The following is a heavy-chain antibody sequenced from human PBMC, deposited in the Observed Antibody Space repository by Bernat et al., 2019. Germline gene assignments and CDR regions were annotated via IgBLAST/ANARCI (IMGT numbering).Heavy chain of an antibody. CDR2: INPNSGGT. CDR1: GYTFTGYY. Sequence: QVQLVQSGAEVKKPGASVKVSCKASGYTFTGYYMHWVRQAPGQGLEWMGRINPNSGGTNYAQKFQSRVTMTRDTSISTAYMELSRLRSDDTAVYYCARMVQGVIITGFDCWGQGTLVTVSS. V-gene: IGHV1-2*06. D-gene: IGHD3-10*01. J-gene: IGHJ4*02. CDR3: ARMVQGVIITGFDC.